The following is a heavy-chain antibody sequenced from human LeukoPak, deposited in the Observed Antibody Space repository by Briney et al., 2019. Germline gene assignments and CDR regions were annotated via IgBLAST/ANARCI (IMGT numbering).Heavy chain of an antibody. J-gene: IGHJ4*02. D-gene: IGHD3-22*01. CDR2: ISYDGSNK. CDR1: GFTFSSYG. CDR3: AKRHYDSSGSTEIFDY. V-gene: IGHV3-30*18. Sequence: PGGSLRLSCAASGFTFSSYGMHWVRQAPGKGLEWVAVISYDGSNKYYADSVKGRFTISRDNSKNTLYLQMNSLRAEDTAVYYCAKRHYDSSGSTEIFDYWGQGTLVTVSS.